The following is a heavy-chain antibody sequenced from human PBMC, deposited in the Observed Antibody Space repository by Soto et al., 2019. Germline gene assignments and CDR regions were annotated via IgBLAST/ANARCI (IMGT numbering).Heavy chain of an antibody. CDR1: GGTFSSYA. J-gene: IGHJ6*02. V-gene: IGHV1-69*06. CDR2: IIPIFGTA. Sequence: SVKVSCKASGGTFSSYAISWVRQAPGQGLEWMGGIIPIFGTANYAQKFQGRVTITADKSTSTAYMELSSLRSEDTAVYYCARDPGYTSGSYYYYGMDVWGQGTTVTV. CDR3: ARDPGYTSGSYYYYGMDV. D-gene: IGHD5-12*01.